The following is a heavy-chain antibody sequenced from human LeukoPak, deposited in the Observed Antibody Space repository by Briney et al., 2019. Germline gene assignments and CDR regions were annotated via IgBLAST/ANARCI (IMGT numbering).Heavy chain of an antibody. D-gene: IGHD3-10*01. V-gene: IGHV4-59*01. J-gene: IGHJ4*02. CDR1: GGSISSYY. CDR3: ARDRGGSLDY. Sequence: SETLSLTCTVSGGSISSYYWSWIRQPPGKGLEWIGCIYYSGSTNYNPSLKSRVTISVDTSKNQFSLKLSSVTAADTAVYYCARDRGGSLDYWGQGTLVTVSS. CDR2: IYYSGST.